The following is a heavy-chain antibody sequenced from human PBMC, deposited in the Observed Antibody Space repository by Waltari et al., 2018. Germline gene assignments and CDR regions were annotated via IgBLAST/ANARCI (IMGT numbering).Heavy chain of an antibody. Sequence: QVQLVQSGAVVQKPGSSVKVSCKASGGPFRSYAISWVRTAPGQGLAWMGGIIPILGTANYAQKFQGRVTITADESTSTAYMELSSLRSEDTAVYYCARDYSYGSVGIYFDYWGQGTLVTVSS. J-gene: IGHJ4*02. D-gene: IGHD5-18*01. CDR3: ARDYSYGSVGIYFDY. CDR1: GGPFRSYA. V-gene: IGHV1-69*01. CDR2: IIPILGTA.